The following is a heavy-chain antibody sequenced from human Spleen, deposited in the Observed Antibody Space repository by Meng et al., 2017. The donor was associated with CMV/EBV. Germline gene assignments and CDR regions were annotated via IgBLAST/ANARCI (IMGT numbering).Heavy chain of an antibody. CDR1: GFTFSSYA. CDR2: IYSGGSST. V-gene: IGHV3-23*03. D-gene: IGHD6-19*01. Sequence: GGSLRLSCAASGFTFSSYAMSWVRQAPGKGLEWVSVIYSGGSSTYYADSVKGRFTISRDNAKNSLYLQMNSLRAEDTAVYYCARAAQGSGWYIATISYFQHWGQGTLVTVSS. CDR3: ARAAQGSGWYIATISYFQH. J-gene: IGHJ1*01.